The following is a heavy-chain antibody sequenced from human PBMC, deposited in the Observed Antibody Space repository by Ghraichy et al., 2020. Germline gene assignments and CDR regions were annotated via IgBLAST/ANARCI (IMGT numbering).Heavy chain of an antibody. CDR1: AHVFTPVT. V-gene: IGHV3-7*01. D-gene: IGHD2-8*01. Sequence: GGSLRLSWIGSAHVFTPVTRFQLVYRPLLEKKKVAIIKGDGSKKFYVDSVKGRFTISRDNAKNSVYLQMNSLRDEDTAVYYCVKGNGFFFDYWGQGTLVTFS. J-gene: IGHJ4*02. CDR2: IKGDGSKK. CDR3: VKGNGFFFDY.